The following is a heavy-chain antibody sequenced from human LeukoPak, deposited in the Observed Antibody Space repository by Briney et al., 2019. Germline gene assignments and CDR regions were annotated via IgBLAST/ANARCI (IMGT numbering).Heavy chain of an antibody. J-gene: IGHJ5*02. CDR2: INPSSGGT. V-gene: IGHV1-2*02. Sequence: GASVKVSCKASGYTFTGYYMHWVRQAPGQGLEWMGWINPSSGGTNYAQKFQGRVTMTRDTPISTAYMELSRLRFDDTAVHYCARPPMVRGVNWFDPWGQGTLVTVSS. D-gene: IGHD3-10*01. CDR1: GYTFTGYY. CDR3: ARPPMVRGVNWFDP.